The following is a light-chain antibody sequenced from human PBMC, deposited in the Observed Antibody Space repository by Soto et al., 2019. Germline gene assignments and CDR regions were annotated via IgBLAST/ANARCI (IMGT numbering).Light chain of an antibody. J-gene: IGKJ4*01. CDR3: QQYANWPLT. CDR1: QSVGTN. CDR2: KTS. Sequence: EVVMTRSPATLSVSPGERTSLSCRASQSVGTNLGWYPQKPGQAPRLLISKTSTRATGVPARFSGSGSGTEFTLTISSLQSEDNAVYYCQQYANWPLTFGGGTKVDIK. V-gene: IGKV3-15*01.